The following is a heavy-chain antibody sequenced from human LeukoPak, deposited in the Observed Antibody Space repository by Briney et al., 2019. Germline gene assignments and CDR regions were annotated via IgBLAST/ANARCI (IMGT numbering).Heavy chain of an antibody. CDR3: AREGDGYNSPIDY. V-gene: IGHV3-74*01. Sequence: PGGSLRLSCAASGFTFSSYWMHWVRQAPGKGLVWVSRINSDGSSTSYADSVKGRFTISRDNAKNSLFLQMNSLRVEDTAVYYCAREGDGYNSPIDYWGQGTQVTVSS. CDR2: INSDGSST. CDR1: GFTFSSYW. D-gene: IGHD5-24*01. J-gene: IGHJ4*02.